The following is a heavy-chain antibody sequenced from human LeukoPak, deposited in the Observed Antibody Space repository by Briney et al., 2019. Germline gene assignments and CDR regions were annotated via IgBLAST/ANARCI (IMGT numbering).Heavy chain of an antibody. J-gene: IGHJ4*02. Sequence: SETLSLTCTVSGGSISSYYWSWIRQPAGKGLEWIGRIYSGGSTNYNPSLKSRVTMLVDSSNNQFSLKLSSVTAADTAAFYCARENTGSYREFDYWGQGTLVTVSS. CDR1: GGSISSYY. V-gene: IGHV4-4*07. CDR2: IYSGGST. CDR3: ARENTGSYREFDY. D-gene: IGHD1-26*01.